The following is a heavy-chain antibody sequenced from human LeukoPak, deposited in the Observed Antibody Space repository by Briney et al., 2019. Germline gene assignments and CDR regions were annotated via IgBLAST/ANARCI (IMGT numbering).Heavy chain of an antibody. CDR1: GFTLSSYA. D-gene: IGHD6-13*01. V-gene: IGHV3-23*01. Sequence: GGSLRLSCAASGFTLSSYAMSWVRQTPGKGLEWVSGISSSGGSTYYADSVKGRFTISRDTSKSTLYLQMSSLRAEDTAIYYCAKGGGIASAGPDFDYWGQGTLVTVSS. CDR3: AKGGGIASAGPDFDY. CDR2: ISSSGGST. J-gene: IGHJ4*02.